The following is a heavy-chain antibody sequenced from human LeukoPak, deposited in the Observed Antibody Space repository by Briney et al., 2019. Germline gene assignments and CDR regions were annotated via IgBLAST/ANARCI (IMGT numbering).Heavy chain of an antibody. D-gene: IGHD3-22*01. Sequence: PGGSLRLSCAASGFTFSDYALSWVRQAPGKGLDWVSSIGGRAAGTFYADSVKGRFTISRDNSKSTVFLQMNSLRAEDTAIYYCAKVPVGYYDDSPYYPGGFWGQGTLVTVSS. CDR2: IGGRAAGT. CDR3: AKVPVGYYDDSPYYPGGF. J-gene: IGHJ4*02. V-gene: IGHV3-23*01. CDR1: GFTFSDYA.